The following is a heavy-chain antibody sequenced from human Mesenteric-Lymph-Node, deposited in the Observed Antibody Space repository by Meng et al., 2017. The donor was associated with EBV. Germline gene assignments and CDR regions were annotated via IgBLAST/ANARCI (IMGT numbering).Heavy chain of an antibody. D-gene: IGHD2-15*01. CDR2: IYHSGST. CDR3: AYCSGGNCYSFDY. Sequence: VQLQGAGPRLVKPSQALSLTCAVSGVSISNGGYYWSWIRQPPGKGLEWIGYIYHSGSTYYNPSLDSRVTISLDTSKNQFPLKLSSVTAADTAVYYCAYCSGGNCYSFDYWGQGTLVTVSS. J-gene: IGHJ4*02. CDR1: GVSISNGGYY. V-gene: IGHV4-30-4*01.